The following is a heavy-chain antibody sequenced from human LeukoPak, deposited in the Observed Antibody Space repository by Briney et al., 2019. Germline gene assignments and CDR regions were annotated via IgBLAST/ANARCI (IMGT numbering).Heavy chain of an antibody. J-gene: IGHJ4*02. CDR2: INPNSGGT. CDR3: ARAGFSLITFGGVIAKQDY. V-gene: IGHV1-2*02. D-gene: IGHD3-16*02. CDR1: GYTFTGYY. Sequence: ASVKVPCKASGYTFTGYYMHWVRQAPGQGLEWMGWINPNSGGTNYAQKFQGRVTMTRDTSISTAYMELSRLRSDDTAVYYCARAGFSLITFGGVIAKQDYWGQGTLVTVSS.